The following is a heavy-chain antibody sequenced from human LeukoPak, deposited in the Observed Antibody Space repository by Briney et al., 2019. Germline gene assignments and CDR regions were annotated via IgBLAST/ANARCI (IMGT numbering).Heavy chain of an antibody. Sequence: PSGSIRLTSAASGFAFGSYSLYWVRQAPGKGLEWVAVMSYDGNHKYFADSVQGRLTISRDNSRNTLYLQVNSLRTEDTAVYYCARDQSQYCSGPSRYFGPDYWGQGTLVTVSS. CDR2: MSYDGNHK. J-gene: IGHJ4*02. CDR1: GFAFGSYS. CDR3: ARDQSQYCSGPSRYFGPDY. D-gene: IGHD2-15*01. V-gene: IGHV3-30*04.